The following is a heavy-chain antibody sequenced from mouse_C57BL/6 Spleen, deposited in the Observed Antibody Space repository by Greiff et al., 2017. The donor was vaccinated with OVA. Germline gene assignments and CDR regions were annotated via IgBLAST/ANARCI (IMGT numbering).Heavy chain of an antibody. CDR2: IAPNSGGT. Sequence: QVQLQQPGAELVKPGASVKLSCKASGYTFTSYWMHWVKQRPGRGLEWIGRIAPNSGGTKYNEKLKSKATLTVDKPSSTAYMQLSSRTCEDAAVDDCATYYDPYYCDYWGQGTTLTVAS. CDR1: GYTFTSYW. D-gene: IGHD2-10*01. CDR3: ATYYDPYYCDY. J-gene: IGHJ2*01. V-gene: IGHV1-72*01.